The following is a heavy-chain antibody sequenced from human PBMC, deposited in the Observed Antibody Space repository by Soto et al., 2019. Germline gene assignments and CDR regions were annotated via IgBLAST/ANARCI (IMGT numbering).Heavy chain of an antibody. Sequence: GGSLRLSCASSGFHFSTYTMNWVRQAPGKGLEWVSSISGSSSYIFYSDSVKCRFTVSRDNAMNSLYLQMNSLRVDDTAVYYCARGSGPYYWGQGILVTGSS. CDR1: GFHFSTYT. V-gene: IGHV3-21*01. CDR2: ISGSSSYI. J-gene: IGHJ4*02. CDR3: ARGSGPYY. D-gene: IGHD2-8*02.